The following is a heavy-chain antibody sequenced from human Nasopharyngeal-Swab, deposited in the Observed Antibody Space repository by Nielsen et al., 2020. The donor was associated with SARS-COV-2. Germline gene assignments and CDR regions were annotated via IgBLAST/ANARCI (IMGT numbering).Heavy chain of an antibody. Sequence: GESLKISCAASGFTFSSYAMSWVRQAPGKGLEWVSAISGSGGSTYYADSVKGRFTISRDNSKNTLYLQMNSLRAEDTAVYYCAKDTVAGTLDFYYWGQGILVTVSS. J-gene: IGHJ4*02. CDR1: GFTFSSYA. D-gene: IGHD6-19*01. V-gene: IGHV3-23*01. CDR3: AKDTVAGTLDFYY. CDR2: ISGSGGST.